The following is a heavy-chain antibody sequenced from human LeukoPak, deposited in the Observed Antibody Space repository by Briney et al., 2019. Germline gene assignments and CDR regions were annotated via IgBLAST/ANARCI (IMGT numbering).Heavy chain of an antibody. CDR1: GYTFTSYE. D-gene: IGHD6-19*01. CDR2: MNPNSGYT. J-gene: IGHJ5*02. CDR3: AKGRVVAGSRSLTYHWLDP. Sequence: ASVKVSCKASGYTFTSYEINWVRQATGQGPEWMGWMNPNSGYTVYAQKFQGRVTMTRDTSITTVYMGLSRLGSDDTAVYYCAKGRVVAGSRSLTYHWLDPWGQGTLVTV. V-gene: IGHV1-8*01.